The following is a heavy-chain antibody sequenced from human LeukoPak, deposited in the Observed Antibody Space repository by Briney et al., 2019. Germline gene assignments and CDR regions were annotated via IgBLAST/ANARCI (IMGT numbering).Heavy chain of an antibody. CDR2: FDPEDGET. CDR1: GYTLTELS. J-gene: IGHJ4*02. V-gene: IGHV1-24*01. CDR3: ATGEAFRDYYDSSGYYY. Sequence: ASVKISCKVCGYTLTELSMHWVRQAPGKGLEWMGGFDPEDGETIYAQKFQGRVTMTEDTSTDTAYMELSSLRSEDTAVYYCATGEAFRDYYDSSGYYYWGQGTLVTVSS. D-gene: IGHD3-22*01.